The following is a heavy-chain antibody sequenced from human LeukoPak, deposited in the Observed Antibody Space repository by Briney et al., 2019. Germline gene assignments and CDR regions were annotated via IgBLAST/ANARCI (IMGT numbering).Heavy chain of an antibody. CDR3: ARITLTRQLGDYLVPNYYYGMDV. CDR2: IDWDDDK. V-gene: IGHV2-70*20. CDR1: GFSLSTSGMC. J-gene: IGHJ6*02. D-gene: IGHD6-13*01. Sequence: SGPTLVNPTQTLTLTCTFSGFSLSTSGMCVSWVRQPPGKALEWLAHIDWDDDKYYRASLQTRLTISKGTSKNQVVLTMTNMDPVDSATYYCARITLTRQLGDYLVPNYYYGMDVWGRGTTVTVSS.